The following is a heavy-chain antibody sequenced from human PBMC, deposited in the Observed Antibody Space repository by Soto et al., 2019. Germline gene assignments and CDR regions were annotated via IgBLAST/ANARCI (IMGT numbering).Heavy chain of an antibody. CDR2: ISSSGSTI. J-gene: IGHJ4*02. D-gene: IGHD6-6*01. Sequence: GGSMRLSCTAAGFPVSIYEMNWVRQDPGKGLEWVSYISSSGSTIYYADSVKGRFAISRDNAKNSLYLQMNSLRAEDTAVYYCAGEDPFEYSSSTFDYWGQGTLVTVSS. V-gene: IGHV3-48*03. CDR3: AGEDPFEYSSSTFDY. CDR1: GFPVSIYE.